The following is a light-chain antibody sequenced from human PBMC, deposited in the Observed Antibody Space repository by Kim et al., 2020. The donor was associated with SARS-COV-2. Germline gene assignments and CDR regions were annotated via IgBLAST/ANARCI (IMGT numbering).Light chain of an antibody. CDR3: QQYGSSRYT. CDR1: QSVTSSY. CDR2: SAS. Sequence: EIVLTQSPGTLSLSPGERATLSCRASQSVTSSYLAWYQQRPGQAPRLLIYSASSRAPGIPDRFSGSGSGTDFSLTISRLEPEDFAMYYCQQYGSSRYTFGQWTKLEI. V-gene: IGKV3-20*01. J-gene: IGKJ2*01.